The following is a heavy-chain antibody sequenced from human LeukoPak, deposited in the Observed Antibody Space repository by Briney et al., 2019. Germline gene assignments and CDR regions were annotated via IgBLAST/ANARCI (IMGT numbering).Heavy chain of an antibody. J-gene: IGHJ4*02. V-gene: IGHV3-23*01. CDR2: IGAGGTFT. D-gene: IGHD6-6*01. CDR1: GFTFSSYA. CDR3: AKYALSSSHLDY. Sequence: PGGSLRLSCTASGFTFSSYAMNWVRQAPGKGLEWVSGIGAGGTFTYYAVSVRGRFTISRDNSMHTLYLQMNSLRAEDSAVYYCAKYALSSSHLDYWGQGTLVTVSS.